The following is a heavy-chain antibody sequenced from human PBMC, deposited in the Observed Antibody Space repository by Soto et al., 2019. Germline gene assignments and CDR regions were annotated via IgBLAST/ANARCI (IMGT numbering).Heavy chain of an antibody. Sequence: EVQLVESGGGLVQPGRSLRLSCAASGFTFDDYAMHWVRQAPGKGLEWVSGISWNSGSIGYADSVKGRFTISRDNAKNTLYQQMNSMRAEDTALYYCAKVGGKTLSYYFYYMDVWGKGTTVTVSS. CDR2: ISWNSGSI. CDR1: GFTFDDYA. CDR3: AKVGGKTLSYYFYYMDV. D-gene: IGHD3-16*01. V-gene: IGHV3-9*01. J-gene: IGHJ6*03.